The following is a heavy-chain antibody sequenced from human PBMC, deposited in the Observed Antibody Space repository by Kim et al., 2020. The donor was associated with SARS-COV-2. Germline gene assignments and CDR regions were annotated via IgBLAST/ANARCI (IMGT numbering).Heavy chain of an antibody. CDR1: GYTFTSYG. Sequence: ASVKVSCKASGYTFTSYGISWVRQAPGQGLEWIGWISAYNGNTNYAQKLQGRVTMTTDTSTSTAYMELRSLRSDDTVVYYCARVSRYYDILTGYYLWDGMDVWGQGTTVTVSS. D-gene: IGHD3-9*01. CDR2: ISAYNGNT. V-gene: IGHV1-18*04. CDR3: ARVSRYYDILTGYYLWDGMDV. J-gene: IGHJ6*02.